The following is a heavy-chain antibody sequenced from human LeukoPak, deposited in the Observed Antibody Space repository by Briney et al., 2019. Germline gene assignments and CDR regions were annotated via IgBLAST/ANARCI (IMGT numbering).Heavy chain of an antibody. CDR1: GGSFSGYY. V-gene: IGHV4-34*01. CDR3: ARGVRYYYDSSGYWIDY. Sequence: KSSETLSLTCAVYGGSFSGYYWSWIRQPPGKGLEWIGEINHSGSTNYNPSLKSRVTISVDTSKNQCSLKLSSVTAADTAVYYCARGVRYYYDSSGYWIDYWGQGTLVTVSS. J-gene: IGHJ4*02. CDR2: INHSGST. D-gene: IGHD3-22*01.